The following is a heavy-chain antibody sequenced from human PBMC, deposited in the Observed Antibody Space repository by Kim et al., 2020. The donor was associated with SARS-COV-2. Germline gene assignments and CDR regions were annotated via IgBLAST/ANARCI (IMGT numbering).Heavy chain of an antibody. V-gene: IGHV3-7*01. D-gene: IGHD1-1*01. CDR2: IMQDGSDK. Sequence: GGSLRLSCAASGFTFEHYYMSWVRQAPGKGLEWVANIMQDGSDKFDVDSVKGRFTISRDNAKSSLYLQLNSLRVEDTAIYYCARVKTGTTPWFDSWGLGTLVTVSS. CDR3: ARVKTGTTPWFDS. CDR1: GFTFEHYY. J-gene: IGHJ5*01.